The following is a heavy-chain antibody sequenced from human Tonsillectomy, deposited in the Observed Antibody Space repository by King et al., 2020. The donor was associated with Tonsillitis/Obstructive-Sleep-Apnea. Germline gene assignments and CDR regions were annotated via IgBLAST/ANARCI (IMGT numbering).Heavy chain of an antibody. Sequence: QLQESGPGLVKPSETLSLTCTVSGGSVSSGGYYWSWIRQPPGKGLEWIGDIYYSGSTHYNPSLKSRVTISVDTSKNQFSLKLTSVTAADTAMYYCARTISSASRVFDYWGQGTLVTVSS. CDR2: IYYSGST. CDR1: GGSVSSGGYY. V-gene: IGHV4-61*08. J-gene: IGHJ4*02. D-gene: IGHD6-6*01. CDR3: ARTISSASRVFDY.